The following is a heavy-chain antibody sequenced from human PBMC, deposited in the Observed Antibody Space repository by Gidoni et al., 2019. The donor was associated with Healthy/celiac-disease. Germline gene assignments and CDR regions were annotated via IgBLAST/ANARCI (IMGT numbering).Heavy chain of an antibody. V-gene: IGHV3-33*01. CDR3: ARDRGYSNFYYYYGMDV. CDR2: IWYDGSNK. Sequence: QVQLVESGGGVVQPGRSLRLSCAASGFTFSSYGMHWVHQAPGKGLEWVAVIWYDGSNKYYADSVKGRFTISRDNSKNTLYLQMNSLRAEDTAVYYCARDRGYSNFYYYYGMDVWGQGTTVTVSS. CDR1: GFTFSSYG. D-gene: IGHD4-4*01. J-gene: IGHJ6*02.